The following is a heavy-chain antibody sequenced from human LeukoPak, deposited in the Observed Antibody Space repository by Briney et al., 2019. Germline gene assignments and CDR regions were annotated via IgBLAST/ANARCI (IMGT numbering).Heavy chain of an antibody. CDR3: AKDLLGGDSGRYYEVGELGMDV. Sequence: GGSLRLSCAVSGFTFSSYGMHRVRQAPGKGLEWVAVISYDGSNKYYADSVKGRFTISRDKSKNTLYLQMNSLRAEDTAVYYCAKDLLGGDSGRYYEVGELGMDVWGQGTTVTVSS. J-gene: IGHJ6*02. D-gene: IGHD1-26*01. CDR1: GFTFSSYG. V-gene: IGHV3-30*18. CDR2: ISYDGSNK.